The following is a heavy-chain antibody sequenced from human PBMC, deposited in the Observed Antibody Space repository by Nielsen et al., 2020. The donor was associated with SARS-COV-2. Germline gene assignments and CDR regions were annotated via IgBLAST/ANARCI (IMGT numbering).Heavy chain of an antibody. J-gene: IGHJ4*02. D-gene: IGHD3-10*01. V-gene: IGHV3-11*04. CDR2: ITNTDAK. CDR3: ARGLGEVADY. Sequence: GGSLRLSCAASGFTFSDHYMTWIRQTPGKGLEWVSYITNTDAKYYADSVKGRFTISRDNAQSSLYLHMNSLRAEDTAVYYCARGLGEVADYWGQGALVTVSS. CDR1: GFTFSDHY.